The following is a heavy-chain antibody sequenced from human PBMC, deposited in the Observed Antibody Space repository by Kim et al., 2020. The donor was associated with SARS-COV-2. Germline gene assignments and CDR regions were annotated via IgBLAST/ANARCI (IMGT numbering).Heavy chain of an antibody. J-gene: IGHJ6*03. CDR3: ARLDHHFSSAYRHYSYFYMDV. V-gene: IGHV3-23*01. Sequence: GGSLRLSCAASGFTVSSYSMSWVRQAPGKGLEWVSTISGSGAGTNYADSVKGRFTTSRDNSKNTLYLQMNSLRAEDTAVYYWARLDHHFSSAYRHYSYFYMDVWGQGNPVTVSS. CDR1: GFTVSSYS. CDR2: ISGSGAGT. D-gene: IGHD3-3*02.